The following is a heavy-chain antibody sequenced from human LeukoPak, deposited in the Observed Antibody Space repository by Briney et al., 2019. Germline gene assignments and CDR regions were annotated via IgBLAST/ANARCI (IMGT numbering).Heavy chain of an antibody. J-gene: IGHJ4*02. Sequence: GGSLRLSCAASGFSFSRYSLSWVRQAPGKGLEWISLISSSTTYIYYADSVKGRFTISRDDAKNSVFLQMNSLRAEDTAVYYCARAGGSASSSTSCQANWGQGTLVTVSS. V-gene: IGHV3-21*01. D-gene: IGHD2-2*01. CDR3: ARAGGSASSSTSCQAN. CDR2: ISSSTTYI. CDR1: GFSFSRYS.